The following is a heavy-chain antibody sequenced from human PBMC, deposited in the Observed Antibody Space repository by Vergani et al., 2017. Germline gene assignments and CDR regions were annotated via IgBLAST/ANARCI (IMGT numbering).Heavy chain of an antibody. V-gene: IGHV5-10-1*01. D-gene: IGHD6-13*01. J-gene: IGHJ6*03. Sequence: EVQLVQSGAEVKKPGESLRISCKGSGYSFTSYWISWVRQMPGKGLEWMGRIDTSDSYTNYSPSFQGHVTISADKSISTAYLQWSSLKASDTAMYYCARQGMNSSSWYAYYYYYMDVWGKGTTVTVSS. CDR2: IDTSDSYT. CDR3: ARQGMNSSSWYAYYYYYMDV. CDR1: GYSFTSYW.